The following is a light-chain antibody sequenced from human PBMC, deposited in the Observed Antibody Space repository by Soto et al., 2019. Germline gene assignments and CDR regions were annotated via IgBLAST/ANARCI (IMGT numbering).Light chain of an antibody. Sequence: DIQMTQSPSTLSASVGDRVTITCRASQSISSWLAWYQQKPGKVPKHLIYAASSLQSGVPSRFSGSGSGTDFTLTISSLQPEDFATYYCQQYNSYPLTFGGGTKVEIK. V-gene: IGKV1D-16*01. J-gene: IGKJ4*01. CDR2: AAS. CDR3: QQYNSYPLT. CDR1: QSISSW.